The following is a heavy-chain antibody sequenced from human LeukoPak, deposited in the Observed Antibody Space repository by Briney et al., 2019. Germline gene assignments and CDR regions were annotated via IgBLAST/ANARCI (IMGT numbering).Heavy chain of an antibody. CDR3: ASLTSYYFDY. CDR2: IYYSGNT. Sequence: SETLSLTCTVSGGSINSGDYYWGWIRQPPGKGLEWIGSIYYSGNTYYNPSLKSRVTISVDTSKNQFSLKLSSVTAADTAVYYCASLTSYYFDYWGQGALVTVSS. CDR1: GGSINSGDYY. V-gene: IGHV4-39*01. J-gene: IGHJ4*02.